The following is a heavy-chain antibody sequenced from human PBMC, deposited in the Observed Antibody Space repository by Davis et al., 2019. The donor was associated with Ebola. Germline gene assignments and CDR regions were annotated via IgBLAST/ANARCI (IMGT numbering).Heavy chain of an antibody. J-gene: IGHJ4*02. CDR1: GYTFTGYY. D-gene: IGHD5-18*01. CDR3: ARDLVDTAVFDY. CDR2: IIPIFGTA. Sequence: SVKVSCKASGYTFTGYYMHWVRQAPGQGLEWMGGIIPIFGTANYAQKFQGRVTITADESTSTAYMELSSLRSEDTAVYYCARDLVDTAVFDYWGQGTLVTVSS. V-gene: IGHV1-69*13.